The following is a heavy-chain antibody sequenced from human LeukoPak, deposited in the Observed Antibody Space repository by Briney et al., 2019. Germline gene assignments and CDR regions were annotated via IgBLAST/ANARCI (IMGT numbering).Heavy chain of an antibody. CDR1: GYTLTELS. CDR3: ATGVAYYDSSGYGDY. V-gene: IGHV1-24*01. J-gene: IGHJ4*02. D-gene: IGHD3-22*01. CDR2: FDPEDGET. Sequence: ASVKVSCKVSGYTLTELSMHWVRQAPGKGHEWMGGFDPEDGETIYAQKFQGRVTMTEDTSTDTAYMELSSLRSEDTAVYYCATGVAYYDSSGYGDYWGQGTLVTVSS.